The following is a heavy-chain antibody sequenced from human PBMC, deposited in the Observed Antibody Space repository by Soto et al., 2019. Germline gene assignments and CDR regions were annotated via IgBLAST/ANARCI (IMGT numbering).Heavy chain of an antibody. D-gene: IGHD1-20*01. CDR1: GFTFSDYA. Sequence: EVLLLESGGGLVQPGGSLRLSCAASGFTFSDYAMRWVRQAPGKGLECVSVIGGTGGGINYADSVKGRFTISRDNSKNTLDLQMTDLRVEATAVYYCAKYGIPYNWLNDGCELWGHGTMVTVSS. V-gene: IGHV3-23*01. CDR3: AKYGIPYNWLNDGCEL. CDR2: IGGTGGGI. J-gene: IGHJ3*01.